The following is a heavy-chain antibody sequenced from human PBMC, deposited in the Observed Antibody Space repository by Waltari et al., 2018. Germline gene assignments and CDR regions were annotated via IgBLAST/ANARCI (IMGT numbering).Heavy chain of an antibody. CDR2: IYYSGST. Sequence: QLQLQESGPGLVKPSETLSLTCTVSGGSISSSSYYWVWIRQPPGKGLEWIGSIYYSGSTYYNPSLKSRVTISVDTSKNQFSLKLSSVTAADTAVYYCARAAAVAGPADYWGQGTLVTVSS. CDR3: ARAAAVAGPADY. CDR1: GGSISSSSYY. V-gene: IGHV4-39*07. J-gene: IGHJ4*02. D-gene: IGHD6-19*01.